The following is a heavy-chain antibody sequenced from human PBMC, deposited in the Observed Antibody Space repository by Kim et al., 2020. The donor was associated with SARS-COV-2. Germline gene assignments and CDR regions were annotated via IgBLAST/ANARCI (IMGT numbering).Heavy chain of an antibody. J-gene: IGHJ4*02. CDR2: INAGNGNT. CDR3: ARADILTGYWASYDFDY. Sequence: ASVKVSCKASGYTFTSYAMHWVRQAPGQRLEWMGWINAGNGNTKYSQKFQGRVTITRDTSASTAYMELSSLRSEDTAVYYCARADILTGYWASYDFDYWGQGTLVTVSS. CDR1: GYTFTSYA. D-gene: IGHD3-9*01. V-gene: IGHV1-3*01.